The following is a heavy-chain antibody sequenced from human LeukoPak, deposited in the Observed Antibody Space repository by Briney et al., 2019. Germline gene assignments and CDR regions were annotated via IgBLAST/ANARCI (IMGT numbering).Heavy chain of an antibody. Sequence: PSETLSLTCAVYGGSFSGYYWSWIRQPPVKGLEWIGEINHSGSTNYNPSLKSRVTISVDTSKNQFSLKLSSVTAADTAVYYCARDYGSGIFDYWGQGTLVTVSS. J-gene: IGHJ4*02. CDR2: INHSGST. CDR3: ARDYGSGIFDY. CDR1: GGSFSGYY. V-gene: IGHV4-34*01. D-gene: IGHD1-26*01.